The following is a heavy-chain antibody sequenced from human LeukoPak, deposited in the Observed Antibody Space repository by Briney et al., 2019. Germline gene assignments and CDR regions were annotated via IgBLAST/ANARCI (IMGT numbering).Heavy chain of an antibody. CDR3: ARDIVRIPGLGYYGMDV. V-gene: IGHV1-69*04. CDR2: IIPILGIA. D-gene: IGHD2-8*01. Sequence: SVNDSCKASVGTFSSYAISWVRQAPGQGLEWMGRIIPILGIANYAQKFQGRVTITADKSTSTAYMELSSLRSEDTAVYYCARDIVRIPGLGYYGMDVWGQGTTVTVSS. J-gene: IGHJ6*02. CDR1: VGTFSSYA.